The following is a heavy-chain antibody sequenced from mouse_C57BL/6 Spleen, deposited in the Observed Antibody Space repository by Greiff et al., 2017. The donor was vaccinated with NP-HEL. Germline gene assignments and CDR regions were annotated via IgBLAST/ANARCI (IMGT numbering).Heavy chain of an antibody. CDR2: IDPSDSYT. CDR1: GYTFTSYW. V-gene: IGHV1-69*01. J-gene: IGHJ3*01. Sequence: QVQLQQPGAELVMPGASVKLSCKASGYTFTSYWMHWVKQRPGQGLEWIGEIDPSDSYTNYNQKFKGKSTLTVDKSSSTAYMQLSSLTSEDSAVYYCARERDYGSGDFAYWGQGTLVTVSA. D-gene: IGHD1-1*01. CDR3: ARERDYGSGDFAY.